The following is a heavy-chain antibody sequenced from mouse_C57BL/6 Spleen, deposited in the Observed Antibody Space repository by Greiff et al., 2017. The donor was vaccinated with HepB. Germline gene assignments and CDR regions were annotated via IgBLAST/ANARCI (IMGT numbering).Heavy chain of an antibody. Sequence: EVKLVESGGGLVKPGGSLKLSCAASGFTFSSYAMSWVRQTPEKRLEWVATISDGGSYTYYPDNVKGRFTISRDNAKNNLYLQMSHLKSEDTAMYYCARDQGGSSPYYFDYWGQGTTLTVSS. CDR2: ISDGGSYT. CDR1: GFTFSSYA. D-gene: IGHD1-1*01. J-gene: IGHJ2*01. CDR3: ARDQGGSSPYYFDY. V-gene: IGHV5-4*01.